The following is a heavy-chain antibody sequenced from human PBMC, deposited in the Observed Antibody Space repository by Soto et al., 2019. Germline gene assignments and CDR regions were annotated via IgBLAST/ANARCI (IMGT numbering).Heavy chain of an antibody. CDR2: IYYSGST. CDR1: GGSISSGGYY. CDR3: ARSLTSSSPSGFDP. V-gene: IGHV4-31*03. J-gene: IGHJ5*02. D-gene: IGHD6-13*01. Sequence: SETLSLTCTVSGGSISSGGYYWSWIRQHPGKGLEWIGYIYYSGSTYYNPSLKSRVTISVDTSKNQFSLKLSSVTAADTAVYYCARSLTSSSPSGFDPWGQGTLVTVSS.